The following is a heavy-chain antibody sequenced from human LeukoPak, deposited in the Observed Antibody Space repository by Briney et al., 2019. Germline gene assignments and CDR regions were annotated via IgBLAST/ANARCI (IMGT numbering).Heavy chain of an antibody. CDR3: AKGGKWDVTPFDY. D-gene: IGHD1-26*01. CDR1: GFTFTSYS. V-gene: IGHV3-23*01. J-gene: IGHJ4*02. Sequence: GGSLRLSCAASGFTFTSYSMNWFRQAPGKGLEWVSTISGGGGSTYYADSVKGRFTISRDNSKNTLYLQVNSLRAEDTAVYYCAKGGKWDVTPFDYWGQGTLVTVSS. CDR2: ISGGGGST.